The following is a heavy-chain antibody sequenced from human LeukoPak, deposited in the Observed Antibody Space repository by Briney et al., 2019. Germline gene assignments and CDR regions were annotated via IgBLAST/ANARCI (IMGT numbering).Heavy chain of an antibody. CDR3: ARDRPYGSGSYYGRNWYFDL. Sequence: PGGSLRLSCAASGFTISSNYMSWVRQAPGKGVEWVSVIYSGGSKYYSDSVKGRFTISRDNYKKTMYLTMKSINAEDTAVYYCARDRPYGSGSYYGRNWYFDLWGRGTLVTVSS. D-gene: IGHD3-10*01. CDR2: IYSGGSK. CDR1: GFTISSNY. J-gene: IGHJ2*01. V-gene: IGHV3-53*01.